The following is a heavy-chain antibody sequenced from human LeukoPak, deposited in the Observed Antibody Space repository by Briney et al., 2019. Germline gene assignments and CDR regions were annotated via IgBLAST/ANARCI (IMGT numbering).Heavy chain of an antibody. CDR2: IKEDGADK. J-gene: IGHJ4*02. Sequence: PGGSLRFSCAASGFTFSSYWMSWVRQAPGKGLEWVANIKEDGADKYYVDSVKGRFTISRDNAKSSLYLQMNSLRADDTAVYYCARSLSGYACYFDSWGQGTLVTVSS. CDR3: ARSLSGYACYFDS. V-gene: IGHV3-7*01. D-gene: IGHD3-22*01. CDR1: GFTFSSYW.